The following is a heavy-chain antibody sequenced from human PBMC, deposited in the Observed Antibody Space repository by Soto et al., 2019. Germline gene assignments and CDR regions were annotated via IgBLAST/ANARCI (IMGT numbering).Heavy chain of an antibody. CDR1: GFTFSSYA. CDR3: AKNLGELSLWAVDY. J-gene: IGHJ4*02. CDR2: IGGSAGST. Sequence: EVQLLESGGGLVQPGGSLRLSCAASGFTFSSYAMSWVPQAPGKGLDWVSGIGGSAGSTHYADSVKGRFTISRDSSKNTVYLQMNSLRAEDTALYFCAKNLGELSLWAVDYWGQGTLVTVTS. V-gene: IGHV3-23*01. D-gene: IGHD3-16*02.